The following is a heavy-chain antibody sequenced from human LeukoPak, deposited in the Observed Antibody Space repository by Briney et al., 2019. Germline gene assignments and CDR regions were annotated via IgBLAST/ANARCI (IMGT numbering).Heavy chain of an antibody. J-gene: IGHJ4*02. V-gene: IGHV4-61*02. Sequence: SETLSLTCTVSGGSISSDNYYWSWIRQPAGKGLEWIGRIYTSGSTNYNPSLKSRVTTSVDTSKNQFSLKLNSVTAADTAVYYCARQEGGLVGPYWGQGTLVTVSS. CDR1: GGSISSDNYY. D-gene: IGHD1-26*01. CDR2: IYTSGST. CDR3: ARQEGGLVGPY.